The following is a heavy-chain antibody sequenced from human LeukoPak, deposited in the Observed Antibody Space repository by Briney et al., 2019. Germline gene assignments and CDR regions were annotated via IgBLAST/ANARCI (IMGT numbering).Heavy chain of an antibody. Sequence: GGSLRLSCAGSGFSLSDYRMTWVRQAPGKGLEWVANINQDGSGKYYVDSVKGRFTISRDNARNSLYLQMNSLRAEDAAVYYCALGYCSTGCYTSPPTDVWGKGTTVTVSS. CDR1: GFSLSDYR. D-gene: IGHD2-2*02. J-gene: IGHJ6*04. CDR3: ALGYCSTGCYTSPPTDV. CDR2: INQDGSGK. V-gene: IGHV3-7*01.